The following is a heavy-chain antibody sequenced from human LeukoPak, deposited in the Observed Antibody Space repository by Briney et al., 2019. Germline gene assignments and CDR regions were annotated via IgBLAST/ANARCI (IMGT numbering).Heavy chain of an antibody. CDR2: ITGNGATT. D-gene: IGHD6-19*01. J-gene: IGHJ4*02. V-gene: IGHV3-23*01. CDR1: GFSFSNYG. Sequence: PGGSLRLSCAASGFSFSNYGMNWVRQAPGKGLEWVSGITGNGATTYYADSVKGRFTISRDNSRNTVYLQMNSLRAEDTAVYYCATTPPAIAVAGNGQFDNWGQGTLVTVSS. CDR3: ATTPPAIAVAGNGQFDN.